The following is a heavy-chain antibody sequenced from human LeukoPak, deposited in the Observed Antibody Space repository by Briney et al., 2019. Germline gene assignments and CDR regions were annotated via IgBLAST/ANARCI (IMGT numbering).Heavy chain of an antibody. V-gene: IGHV1-2*02. CDR3: AGSPSSSSRMIVNFDY. Sequence: GASVKVSCKASGYTFTGYYMHWVRQAPGQGLEWMGWINPNSGGTNYAQKFQGRVTMTRDTSISTAYMELSRLRSDDTAVYYCAGSPSSSSRMIVNFDYWGQGTLVTVSS. J-gene: IGHJ4*02. CDR2: INPNSGGT. D-gene: IGHD6-6*01. CDR1: GYTFTGYY.